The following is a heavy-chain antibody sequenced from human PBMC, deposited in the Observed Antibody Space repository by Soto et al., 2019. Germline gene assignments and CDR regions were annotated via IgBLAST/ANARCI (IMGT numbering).Heavy chain of an antibody. Sequence: SETLCRTCTVSGASISSTNSCWDLIRQPPGKGPEWIGSVSYSGTSYYNPSLKSRVTISVDPSKDQFTLKLTSVTAADTAVYYCARTVFGSGSYSRRPFDSWGQGTMVTVPS. J-gene: IGHJ4*02. D-gene: IGHD3-10*01. CDR1: GASISSTNSC. V-gene: IGHV4-39*01. CDR3: ARTVFGSGSYSRRPFDS. CDR2: VSYSGTS.